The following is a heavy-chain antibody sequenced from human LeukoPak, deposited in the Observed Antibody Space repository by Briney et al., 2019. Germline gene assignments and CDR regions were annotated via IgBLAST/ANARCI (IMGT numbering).Heavy chain of an antibody. CDR2: ISSSSSYI. CDR1: GLTFSSYC. J-gene: IGHJ4*02. V-gene: IGHV3-21*01. Sequence: GGSLRLSCAASGLTFSSYCMHWVRQAPGKGLEWVSSISSSSSYIYYADSVKGRFTISRDNAKNSLYLQMNSLRAEDTAVYYCARFLAVAGDGFDYWGQGTLVTVSS. CDR3: ARFLAVAGDGFDY. D-gene: IGHD6-19*01.